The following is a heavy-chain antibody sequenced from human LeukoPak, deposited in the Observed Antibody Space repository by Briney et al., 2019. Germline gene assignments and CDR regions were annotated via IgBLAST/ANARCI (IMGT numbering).Heavy chain of an antibody. D-gene: IGHD5-18*01. CDR1: GGSFSGYY. V-gene: IGHV4-34*01. J-gene: IGHJ4*02. CDR2: INHSGST. CDR3: ARDVDTAMGDY. Sequence: SETLSLTCAVYGGSFSGYYWSWIRQPPGKGLEWIGEINHSGSTNYNPSLKSRVTISVDTSKNQFSLKLSSVTAADTAVYYCARDVDTAMGDYWAREPWSPSPQ.